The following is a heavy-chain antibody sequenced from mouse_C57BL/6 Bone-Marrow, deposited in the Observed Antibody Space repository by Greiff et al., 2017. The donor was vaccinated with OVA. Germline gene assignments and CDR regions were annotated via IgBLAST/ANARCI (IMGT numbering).Heavy chain of an antibody. V-gene: IGHV5-17*01. J-gene: IGHJ1*03. CDR3: ARPGDYYGSTRYFDV. CDR1: GFTFSDYG. Sequence: EVKVVESGGGLVKPGGSLKLSCAASGFTFSDYGMHWVRQAPEKGLEWVAYISSGSSTIYYADTVKGRFTISRDNAKHTLFLQMTSLRSEDTAMYYCARPGDYYGSTRYFDVWGTGTTVTVSS. CDR2: ISSGSSTI. D-gene: IGHD1-1*01.